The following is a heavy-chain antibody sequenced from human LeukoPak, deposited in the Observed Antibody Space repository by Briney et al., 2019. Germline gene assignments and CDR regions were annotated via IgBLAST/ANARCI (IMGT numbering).Heavy chain of an antibody. CDR3: ARLLLDPHDYYYYYGMDV. Sequence: PGGSLRLSCAASGFTFSSYSMNWVRQAPGEGREWVSSISSSSSYIYYADSVKGRFTISRDNAKNSLYLQMNSLRAEDTAVYFCARLLLDPHDYYYYYGMDVWGQGTTVTVSS. D-gene: IGHD2-15*01. V-gene: IGHV3-21*01. CDR1: GFTFSSYS. CDR2: ISSSSSYI. J-gene: IGHJ6*02.